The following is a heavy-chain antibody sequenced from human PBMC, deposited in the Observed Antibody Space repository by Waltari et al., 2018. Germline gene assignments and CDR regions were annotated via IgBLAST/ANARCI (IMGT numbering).Heavy chain of an antibody. Sequence: EVQVVESGGGLVQPGGSLRLSCAASGSTFIRVGMTWVRQGPGKGLEWVANIKTDGSETYYVDSVKGRFTISRDNTKNSLYLQMSSLRAEDTAVYYCAIGGVETSWYWRYWGQGTLVTVSS. CDR1: GSTFIRVG. V-gene: IGHV3-7*01. CDR3: AIGGVETSWYWRY. J-gene: IGHJ4*02. D-gene: IGHD6-13*01. CDR2: IKTDGSET.